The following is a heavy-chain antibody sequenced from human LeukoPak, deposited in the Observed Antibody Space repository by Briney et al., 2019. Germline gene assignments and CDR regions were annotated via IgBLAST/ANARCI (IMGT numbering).Heavy chain of an antibody. V-gene: IGHV1-24*01. Sequence: GASVKVSCKVSGYTLTELSMHWVRQAPGKGLEWMGGFDPEDGDTIYAQKFQGRVTMTEDTSTDTAYMELRSLRSDDTAVYYCARRNREGSDYWGQGTLVTVSS. J-gene: IGHJ4*02. CDR2: FDPEDGDT. CDR1: GYTLTELS. CDR3: ARRNREGSDY. D-gene: IGHD1-26*01.